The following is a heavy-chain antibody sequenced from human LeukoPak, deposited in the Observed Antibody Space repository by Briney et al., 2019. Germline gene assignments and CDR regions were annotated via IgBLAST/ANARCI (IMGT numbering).Heavy chain of an antibody. CDR3: VGAVTAHYYDPF. CDR1: GFTFSSYW. CDR2: INSEGSST. J-gene: IGHJ4*02. V-gene: IGHV3-74*01. Sequence: GGSLRLSCAASGFTFSSYWMHWVRQAPGKGRGGVSRINSEGSSTIYADSVKGRFTIARENAKKSVYLQMNSLRADDTAVYYCVGAVTAHYYDPFWGQGTLVTVSS. D-gene: IGHD3-22*01.